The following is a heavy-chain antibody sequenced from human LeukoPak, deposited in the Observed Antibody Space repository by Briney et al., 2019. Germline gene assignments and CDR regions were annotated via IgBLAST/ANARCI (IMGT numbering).Heavy chain of an antibody. D-gene: IGHD4-11*01. CDR2: IFPGDSDT. V-gene: IGHV5-51*01. Sequence: GESLKISCKGSGSSFTSYWIGWVRQLPGKGLEWMGIIFPGDSDTRYSPSFQGQVTISADKSISTAYLQWSSLKASDTAMYYCARPGTTVSPRYFDYWGQGTLVTVSS. CDR3: ARPGTTVSPRYFDY. CDR1: GSSFTSYW. J-gene: IGHJ4*02.